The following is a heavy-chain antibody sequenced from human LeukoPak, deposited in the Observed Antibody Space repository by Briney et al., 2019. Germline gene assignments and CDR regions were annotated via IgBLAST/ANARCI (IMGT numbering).Heavy chain of an antibody. CDR1: GGSFSGYY. V-gene: IGHV4-34*01. Sequence: SETLSLTCAVYGGSFSGYYWSWIRQPPGKGLEWIGEINHSGSTNYNPSLKSRVTISVDTSKNQFSLKLSSVTAADTAVYYCARGCGHFDYWGQGTLVTVSS. J-gene: IGHJ4*02. CDR2: INHSGST. CDR3: ARGCGHFDY.